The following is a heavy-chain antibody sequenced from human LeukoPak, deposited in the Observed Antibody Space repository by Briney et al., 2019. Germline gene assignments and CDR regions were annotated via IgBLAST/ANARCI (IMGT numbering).Heavy chain of an antibody. CDR1: GGTFSSYA. CDR3: AIQGLLGAKNPDRRYCSSTSCYRGPYYYYYYMDV. Sequence: GSSVKVSCKASGGTFSSYAISWVRQAPGQGLEWMGGIIPIFGTANYAQKFQGRVTITTDESTSTAYMELSSLRSEDTAVYYCAIQGLLGAKNPDRRYCSSTSCYRGPYYYYYYMDVWGKGTTVTVSS. J-gene: IGHJ6*03. V-gene: IGHV1-69*05. D-gene: IGHD2-2*02. CDR2: IIPIFGTA.